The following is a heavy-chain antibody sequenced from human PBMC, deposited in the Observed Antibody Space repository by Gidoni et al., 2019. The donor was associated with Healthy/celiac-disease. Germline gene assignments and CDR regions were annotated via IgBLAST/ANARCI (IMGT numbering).Heavy chain of an antibody. J-gene: IGHJ6*03. D-gene: IGHD5-18*01. V-gene: IGHV3-30*04. CDR2: ISYDGSNK. CDR3: ARARIQLRASYYMDV. Sequence: QVQLVESGGGVGQPGRSLSRSCAAPGLTFSSYAMHWVRQPPGTGLEWVAVISYDGSNKYYADSVKGRFTISRDNSKNTLYLQMNSLKAEDTAVYYCARARIQLRASYYMDVWGKGTTVTVSS. CDR1: GLTFSSYA.